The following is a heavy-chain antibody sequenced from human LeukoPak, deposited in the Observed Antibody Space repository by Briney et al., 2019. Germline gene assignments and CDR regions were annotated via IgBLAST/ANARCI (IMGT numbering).Heavy chain of an antibody. V-gene: IGHV3-48*01. Sequence: SVKGRFTISRDNAKNSLYLQMNSLRAEDTAVYYCARGAYSSGWAYFDHWGQGTLVTVSS. CDR3: ARGAYSSGWAYFDH. D-gene: IGHD6-19*01. J-gene: IGHJ4*02.